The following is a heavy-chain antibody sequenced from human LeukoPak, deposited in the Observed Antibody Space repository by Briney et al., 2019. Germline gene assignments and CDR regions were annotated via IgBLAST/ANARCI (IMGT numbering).Heavy chain of an antibody. D-gene: IGHD6-19*01. CDR3: ARDGGWKNDY. J-gene: IGHJ4*02. Sequence: PGGSLRLSCAASGFTFINYSMNWVRHAPGKGLEWGSSIAGASDGIYYADAVRGRFPISRDNAKNSLYLQMNRLRAEDTAVYYCARDGGWKNDYWGQGTLVTVSS. CDR1: GFTFINYS. CDR2: IAGASDGI. V-gene: IGHV3-21*01.